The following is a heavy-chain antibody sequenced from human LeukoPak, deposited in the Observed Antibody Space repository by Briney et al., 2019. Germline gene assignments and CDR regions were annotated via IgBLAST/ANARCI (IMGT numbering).Heavy chain of an antibody. CDR1: GFTFSSYS. V-gene: IGHV3-48*01. J-gene: IGHJ5*02. Sequence: PGGSLRLSCAASGFTFSSYSMNWVRQAPGKGQEWVSYISSSSSTIYYADSVKGRFTISRDNAKNSLYLQMNSLRVEDTAVYYCARTGYSSSWERWFDPWGQGTLVTVSS. D-gene: IGHD6-13*01. CDR3: ARTGYSSSWERWFDP. CDR2: ISSSSSTI.